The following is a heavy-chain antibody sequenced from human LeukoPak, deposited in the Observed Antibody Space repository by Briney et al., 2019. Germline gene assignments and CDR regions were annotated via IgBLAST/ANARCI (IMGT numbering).Heavy chain of an antibody. V-gene: IGHV3-53*01. D-gene: IGHD3-10*01. CDR1: GFTVSSNY. J-gene: IGHJ5*02. Sequence: GGSLRLSCAASGFTVSSNYMSWVRQAPGKGLEWVSVIYSGGSTYYADSVKGRFTISRDNSKNTLYLQMNSLRAEDTAVYYCARGVLLLWFGEVWFDPWGQGTLVTVSS. CDR2: IYSGGST. CDR3: ARGVLLLWFGEVWFDP.